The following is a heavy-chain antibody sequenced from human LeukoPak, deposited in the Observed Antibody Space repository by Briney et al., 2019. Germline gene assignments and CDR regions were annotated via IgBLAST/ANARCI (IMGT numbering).Heavy chain of an antibody. CDR2: ISAYNGNT. V-gene: IGHV1-18*01. CDR3: ARGYSGYSSGWYDY. J-gene: IGHJ4*02. Sequence: ASVKVSCEASGYTFTSYGISWVRQAPGQGLEWMGWISAYNGNTNYAQKLQGRVTMTTDTSTSTAYMELRSLRSDDTAVYYCARGYSGYSSGWYDYWGQGTLVTVSS. CDR1: GYTFTSYG. D-gene: IGHD6-19*01.